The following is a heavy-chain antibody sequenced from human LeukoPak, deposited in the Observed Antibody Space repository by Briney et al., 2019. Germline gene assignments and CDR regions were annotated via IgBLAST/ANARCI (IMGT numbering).Heavy chain of an antibody. V-gene: IGHV1-2*04. J-gene: IGHJ4*02. Sequence: ASVKVSCKASGYTFTGYYMHWVRQAPGQGLEWMGWINPNSGGTNYAQKFQGWVTMTRDTSISTAYMELSRLRSDDTAVYYCARAKRGCSYGEYYFDYWGQGTLVTVSS. CDR1: GYTFTGYY. CDR3: ARAKRGCSYGEYYFDY. D-gene: IGHD5-18*01. CDR2: INPNSGGT.